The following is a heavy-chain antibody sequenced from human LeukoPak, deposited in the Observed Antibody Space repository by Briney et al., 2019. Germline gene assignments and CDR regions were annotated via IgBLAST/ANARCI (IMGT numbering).Heavy chain of an antibody. CDR3: ARFINYGSGSDWFDP. V-gene: IGHV4-34*01. CDR2: INHSGST. J-gene: IGHJ5*02. D-gene: IGHD3-10*01. Sequence: SETLSLTCAVYGGSFSGYCWSWIRQPPGKGLEWIGEINHSGSTNYNPSLKSRVTISVDTSKNQFSLKLSSVTAADTAVYYCARFINYGSGSDWFDPWGQGTLVTVSS. CDR1: GGSFSGYC.